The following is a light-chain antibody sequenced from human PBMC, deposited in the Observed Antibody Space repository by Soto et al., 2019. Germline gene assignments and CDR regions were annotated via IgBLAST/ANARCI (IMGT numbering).Light chain of an antibody. Sequence: EVVLTQSPATLSLSPGESATLSCRASQSVSSYLVWYQQKLGQAPRLLIYDASNRATGIPARFSGSGSGTDFTFTISSLEPEDFAVYFGQQRSNWPLTFGGGTKVEIK. J-gene: IGKJ4*01. CDR1: QSVSSY. CDR2: DAS. CDR3: QQRSNWPLT. V-gene: IGKV3-11*01.